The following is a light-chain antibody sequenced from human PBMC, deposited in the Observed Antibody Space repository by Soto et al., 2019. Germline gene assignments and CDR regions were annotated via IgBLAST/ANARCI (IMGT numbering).Light chain of an antibody. CDR2: EVS. Sequence: QSALTQPASVSGSPGQSITISCTGTSSDVGGYNYVSWYQQHPGKAPKLMIYEVSNRPSGVSNRLSAYKSGNTASLTISGLQAEDEADYYCSSYTSSSTRVFGGGTKLTVL. CDR3: SSYTSSSTRV. J-gene: IGLJ3*02. V-gene: IGLV2-14*01. CDR1: SSDVGGYNY.